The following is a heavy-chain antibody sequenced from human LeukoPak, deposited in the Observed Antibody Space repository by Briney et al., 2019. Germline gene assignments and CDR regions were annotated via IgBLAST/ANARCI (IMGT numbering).Heavy chain of an antibody. J-gene: IGHJ4*02. CDR2: MNPNSGNT. D-gene: IGHD3-22*01. V-gene: IGHV1-8*01. Sequence: ASVKVSCKASGYTFTSYDINWVRQATGQGLEWMGWMNPNSGNTGYAQKFQGRVTMTRNTSISTAYMELSSLRSEDTAVYYCARSHDSSGYSFDYWGQGTLVTVSS. CDR3: ARSHDSSGYSFDY. CDR1: GYTFTSYD.